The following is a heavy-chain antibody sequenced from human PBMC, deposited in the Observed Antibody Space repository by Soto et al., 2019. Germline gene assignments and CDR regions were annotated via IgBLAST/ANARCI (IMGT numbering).Heavy chain of an antibody. Sequence: ASVKVSCKASGYTFTGYYMHWVRQAPGQGLEWMGIINPSGGSTSYAQKFQGRVTMTRDTSTSTVYMELSSLISEDTAVYYCARVDYYGSYARYYYGMDVWGQGTTVTVSS. CDR2: INPSGGST. CDR1: GYTFTGYY. J-gene: IGHJ6*02. D-gene: IGHD3-10*01. V-gene: IGHV1-46*01. CDR3: ARVDYYGSYARYYYGMDV.